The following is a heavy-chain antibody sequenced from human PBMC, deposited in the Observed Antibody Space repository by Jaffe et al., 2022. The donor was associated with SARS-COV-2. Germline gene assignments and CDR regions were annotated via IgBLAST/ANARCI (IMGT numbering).Heavy chain of an antibody. CDR3: ARHPEAPYCGGDCPGGYYYYGMDV. D-gene: IGHD2-21*02. Sequence: QVTLKESGPVLVKPTETLTLTCTVSGFSLSNARMGVSWIRQPPGKALEWLAHIFSNDEKSYSTSLKSRLTISKDTSKSQVVLTMTNMDPVDTATYYCARHPEAPYCGGDCPGGYYYYGMDVWGQGTTVTVSS. J-gene: IGHJ6*02. CDR2: IFSNDEK. CDR1: GFSLSNARMG. V-gene: IGHV2-26*01.